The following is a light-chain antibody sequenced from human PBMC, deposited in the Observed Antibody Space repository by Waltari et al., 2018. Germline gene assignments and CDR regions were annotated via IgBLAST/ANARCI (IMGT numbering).Light chain of an antibody. CDR3: SSYASSDTWV. CDR2: EVS. V-gene: IGLV2-14*01. J-gene: IGLJ3*02. Sequence: QSALTHPASVPGSPGQSITISCTGTRGAVVGYNRFPWYQQYPGKAPKLMIFEVSNWPSGVSNRFSGSKSGNTASLTISGLQAEDEADYYCSSYASSDTWVFGGGTKLTVL. CDR1: RGAVVGYNR.